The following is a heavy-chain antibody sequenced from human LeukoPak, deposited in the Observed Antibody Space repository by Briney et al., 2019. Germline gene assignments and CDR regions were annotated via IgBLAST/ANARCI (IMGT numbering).Heavy chain of an antibody. D-gene: IGHD3-22*01. V-gene: IGHV3-23*01. CDR2: ISGSGGST. J-gene: IGHJ4*02. CDR3: AKVFAGDNYYDSSGYYSASFDY. CDR1: GFTFSSYA. Sequence: GGSLRLSCAASGFTFSSYAMSWVRQAPGKGLEWVSGISGSGGSTYYADSVKGRFTVSRDNSKNTPYLLTNSLRAEDTAVYYCAKVFAGDNYYDSSGYYSASFDYWGQGTLVTVSS.